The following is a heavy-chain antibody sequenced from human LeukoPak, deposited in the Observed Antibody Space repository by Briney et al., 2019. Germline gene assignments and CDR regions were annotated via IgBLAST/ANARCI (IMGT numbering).Heavy chain of an antibody. J-gene: IGHJ4*02. D-gene: IGHD6-13*01. Sequence: SETLSLTCAVYGGSFSGYYWSWIRQPPGKGLEWIGEINHSGSTNYNPSLKSRVTISVDTSKNQFSLKLSSVTAADTAVYYCARGYSSSWYVYWGQGTPVTVSS. CDR1: GGSFSGYY. CDR3: ARGYSSSWYVY. V-gene: IGHV4-34*01. CDR2: INHSGST.